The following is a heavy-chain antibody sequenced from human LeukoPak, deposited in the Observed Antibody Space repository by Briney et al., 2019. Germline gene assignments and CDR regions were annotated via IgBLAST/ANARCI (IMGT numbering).Heavy chain of an antibody. Sequence: ASVKVSCKASGGTFSSYAISWVRQAPGQGLEWMGGIIPIFGTANYAQKFQGRVTITADESTSTAYMELSSLRSEDTAVYYCANYYCDSSGYYGEAYYFDYWGQGTLVTVSS. V-gene: IGHV1-69*13. J-gene: IGHJ4*02. D-gene: IGHD3-22*01. CDR1: GGTFSSYA. CDR2: IIPIFGTA. CDR3: ANYYCDSSGYYGEAYYFDY.